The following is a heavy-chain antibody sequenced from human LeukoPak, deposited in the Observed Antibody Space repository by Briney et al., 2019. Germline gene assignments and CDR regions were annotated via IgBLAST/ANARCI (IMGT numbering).Heavy chain of an antibody. CDR3: ARAGATVTSHFDC. CDR1: GYTFTSYG. D-gene: IGHD4-17*01. CDR2: VSGFNGDT. V-gene: IGHV1-18*01. Sequence: ASVKVSCKASGYTFTSYGISWVRQAPGQGLEWMGWVSGFNGDTNYAQKFQGRVTMTTDTSTSTAYMELRSLTSDDTAVYYCARAGATVTSHFDCWGQGTLVTVSS. J-gene: IGHJ4*02.